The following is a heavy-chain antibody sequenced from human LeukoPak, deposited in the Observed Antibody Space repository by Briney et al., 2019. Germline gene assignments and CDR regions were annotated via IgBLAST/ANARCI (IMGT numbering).Heavy chain of an antibody. CDR3: ARDHPIRYFGWLPAAKLDY. V-gene: IGHV3-7*01. CDR2: IKQDGSEK. CDR1: GFTFSSYW. D-gene: IGHD3-9*01. J-gene: IGHJ4*02. Sequence: GGSLRLSCAASGFTFSSYWMSWVRQAPGKGLEWVANIKQDGSEKYYVDSVKGRFTISRDNAKNSLYLQMNSLRAEDTAVYYCARDHPIRYFGWLPAAKLDYWGQGTLVTVSS.